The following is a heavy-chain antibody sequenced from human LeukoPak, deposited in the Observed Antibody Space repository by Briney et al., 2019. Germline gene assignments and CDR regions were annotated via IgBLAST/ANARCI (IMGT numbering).Heavy chain of an antibody. Sequence: ASVKVSCKASGYTFTGYYMHWVRQAPGQGLEWMGWINPNSGGTNYAQKFQGRVTMTRDTSISTAYMELSRLRSDDTAVYYCARDRDIAVAGIDYWGQGTLVTASS. V-gene: IGHV1-2*02. CDR3: ARDRDIAVAGIDY. J-gene: IGHJ4*02. D-gene: IGHD6-19*01. CDR1: GYTFTGYY. CDR2: INPNSGGT.